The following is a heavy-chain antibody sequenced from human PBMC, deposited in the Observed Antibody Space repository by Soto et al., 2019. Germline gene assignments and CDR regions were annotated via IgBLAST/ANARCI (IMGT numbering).Heavy chain of an antibody. D-gene: IGHD1-7*01. J-gene: IGHJ4*02. CDR1: GGSFTSNNW. V-gene: IGHV4-4*02. CDR3: ASRDPGTSVDY. CDR2: ISRTGIT. Sequence: SETLSLTCAVSGGSFTSNNWWTWVRQPPGQGLEWIGEISRTGITNYNPSLKSRVTISLDKSENQFSLKVTSLTAADTAVYYCASRDPGTSVDYWGQGTLVTVSS.